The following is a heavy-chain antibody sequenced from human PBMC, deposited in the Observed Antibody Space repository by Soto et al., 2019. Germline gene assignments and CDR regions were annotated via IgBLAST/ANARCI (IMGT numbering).Heavy chain of an antibody. J-gene: IGHJ6*03. CDR2: ISAYNGNT. D-gene: IGHD6-13*01. Sequence: VASVKVSCKASGYTFTSYGTSWVRQAPGQGLEWMGWISAYNGNTNYAQKLQGRVTMTTDTSTSTAYMELRSLRSDDTAVYYCARVVAAAGTYYYYYMDVWGKGTTVTVSS. CDR1: GYTFTSYG. CDR3: ARVVAAAGTYYYYYMDV. V-gene: IGHV1-18*01.